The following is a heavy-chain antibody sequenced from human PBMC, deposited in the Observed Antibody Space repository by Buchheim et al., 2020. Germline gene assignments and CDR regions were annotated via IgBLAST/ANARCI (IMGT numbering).Heavy chain of an antibody. D-gene: IGHD2-2*01. V-gene: IGHV3-33*01. CDR3: ARGWVVPAAIIYYGMDV. CDR1: GFTFSSYG. CDR2: IWYDGSNK. J-gene: IGHJ6*02. Sequence: QVQLVESGGGVVQPGRSLRLSCAASGFTFSSYGMHWVRQAPGKGLEWVAVIWYDGSNKYYADSMKGRFTISRDNSKNTLYLQMNSLRAEDTAVYYCARGWVVPAAIIYYGMDVWGQGTT.